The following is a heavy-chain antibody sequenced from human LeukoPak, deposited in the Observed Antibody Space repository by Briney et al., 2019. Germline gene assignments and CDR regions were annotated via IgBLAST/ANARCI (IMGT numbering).Heavy chain of an antibody. V-gene: IGHV3-21*04. Sequence: GGSLRLSCAASGFTFSSYSMNWVRQTPGKGLEWVSSISSTSSYIYYADSVKGRFTISRDNAKNTLYLQMNSLRAEDTAVYYCAKDGVAAAGADYWGQGTLVTVSS. CDR1: GFTFSSYS. CDR3: AKDGVAAAGADY. J-gene: IGHJ4*02. CDR2: ISSTSSYI. D-gene: IGHD6-13*01.